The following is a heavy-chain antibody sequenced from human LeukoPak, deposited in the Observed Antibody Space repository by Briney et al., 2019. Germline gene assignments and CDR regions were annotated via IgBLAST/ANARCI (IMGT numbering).Heavy chain of an antibody. CDR1: GYSISSGYY. J-gene: IGHJ5*02. V-gene: IGHV4-38-2*02. CDR2: IYHSGST. CDR3: ARERFGDYVSGWFDP. D-gene: IGHD4-17*01. Sequence: PSETLSLTCTVSGYSISSGYYWGWIRQPPGKGLEWIGSIYHSGSTYYNPSLKSRVTISVDTSKNQFSLKLSSVTAADMAVYYCARERFGDYVSGWFDPWGQGTLVTVSS.